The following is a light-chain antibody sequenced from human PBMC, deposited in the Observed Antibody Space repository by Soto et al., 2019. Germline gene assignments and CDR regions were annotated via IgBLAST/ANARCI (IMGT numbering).Light chain of an antibody. CDR3: QQRSNWRVT. CDR2: DAS. CDR1: QDVNIY. J-gene: IGKJ4*01. V-gene: IGKV3-11*01. Sequence: EIVLTQSPATLSLSPGETATLSCRASQDVNIYLAWYQQKPGQAPRLLIYDASNRATGIPARFSGSGSGTDFTLTISSLESEDIAVYYCQQRSNWRVTFGGGTKVDIK.